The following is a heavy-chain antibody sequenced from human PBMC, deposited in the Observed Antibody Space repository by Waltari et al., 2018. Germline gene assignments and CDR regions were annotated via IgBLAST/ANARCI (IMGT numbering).Heavy chain of an antibody. Sequence: CWRCGCQAQQRGVEWIGQVRGEGETTYNAPFASRVTIALDTSKNEFSLRVTSATAADTALYYCARDRGRGLYLDTWGPGILVTVS. CDR1: C. CDR2: VRGEGET. D-gene: IGHD2-15*01. J-gene: IGHJ5*02. V-gene: IGHV4-4*02. CDR3: ARDRGRGLYLDT.